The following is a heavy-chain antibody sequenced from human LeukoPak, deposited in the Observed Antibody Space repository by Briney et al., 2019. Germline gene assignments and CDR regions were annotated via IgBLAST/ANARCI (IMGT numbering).Heavy chain of an antibody. D-gene: IGHD6-13*01. J-gene: IGHJ3*02. CDR1: GFTFSSYG. V-gene: IGHV3-30*02. Sequence: GGSLRLSCAASGFTFSSYGMHWVRQAPGKGLEWVAFIRYDGSNKYYADSVKGRFTISRDNSKNTLYLQMNSLRAEDTAVYYCARGIAAAAHDAFDIWGQGTMVTVSS. CDR3: ARGIAAAAHDAFDI. CDR2: IRYDGSNK.